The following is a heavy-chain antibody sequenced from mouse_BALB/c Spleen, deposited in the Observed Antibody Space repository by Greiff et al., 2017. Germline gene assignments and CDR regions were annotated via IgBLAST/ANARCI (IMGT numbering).Heavy chain of an antibody. CDR2: ISYSGST. D-gene: IGHD2-10*02. CDR3: ARTYGNYAMDY. Sequence: DVKLVESGPGLVKPSQSLSLTCTVTGYSITSDYAWNWIRQFPGNKLEWMGYISYSGSTSYNPSLKSRISITRDTSKNQFFLQLNSVTTEDTATYYCARTYGNYAMDYWGQGTSVTVSS. V-gene: IGHV3-2*02. CDR1: GYSITSDYA. J-gene: IGHJ4*01.